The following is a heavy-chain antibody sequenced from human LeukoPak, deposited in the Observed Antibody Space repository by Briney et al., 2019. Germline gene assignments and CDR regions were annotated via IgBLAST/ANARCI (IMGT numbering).Heavy chain of an antibody. CDR3: ARDSLNNIVVVPAASPGFDY. CDR1: GYTFTSYA. Sequence: ASVTVSCKASGYTFTSYAMHWVRQAPGQRLEWMGWINAGNGNTKYSQKFQGRVTITRDTSASTAYMELSSLRSEDTAVYYCARDSLNNIVVVPAASPGFDYWGQGTLVTVSS. J-gene: IGHJ4*02. D-gene: IGHD2-2*01. V-gene: IGHV1-3*01. CDR2: INAGNGNT.